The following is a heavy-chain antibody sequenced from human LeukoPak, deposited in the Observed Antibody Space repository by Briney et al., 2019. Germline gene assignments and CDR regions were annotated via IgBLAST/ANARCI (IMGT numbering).Heavy chain of an antibody. J-gene: IGHJ4*02. CDR2: ISGDGGST. CDR3: ARESGKFDY. Sequence: GGSLRLSCAAPGFMFHDYAIHWVRQAPGKGLEWVSLISGDGGSTFYADSVKGRFSISRDNSKNSLFLEMSSLRTEDTAMYYCARESGKFDYWGQGTLVAVSS. CDR1: GFMFHDYA. V-gene: IGHV3-43*02.